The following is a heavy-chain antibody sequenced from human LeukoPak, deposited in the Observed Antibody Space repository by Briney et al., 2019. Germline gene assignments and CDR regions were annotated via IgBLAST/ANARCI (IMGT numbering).Heavy chain of an antibody. CDR2: TSVDGISK. Sequence: GGSLRFSCAASGFTFSTYVMHWVRQAPGKGLEWVAGTSVDGISKYYADSVKGRFIISRDNSKNTLDLQMNSLRAEDTAVYYCVRAGSSSGYCDVFDIWGQGTLVTVSS. D-gene: IGHD3-22*01. J-gene: IGHJ3*02. CDR3: VRAGSSSGYCDVFDI. V-gene: IGHV3-30-3*01. CDR1: GFTFSTYV.